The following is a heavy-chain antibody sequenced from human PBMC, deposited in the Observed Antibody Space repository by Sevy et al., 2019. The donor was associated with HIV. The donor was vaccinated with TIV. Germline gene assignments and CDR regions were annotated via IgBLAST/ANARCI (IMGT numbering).Heavy chain of an antibody. CDR2: IYYSGST. CDR3: ARAPGGQQLVDWFDP. CDR1: GGSISSYY. D-gene: IGHD6-13*01. J-gene: IGHJ5*02. Sequence: SEILSLTCSVSGGSISSYYWSWIRQPPGKGLEWIGYIYYSGSTNYNPSLKSRVTISVDTSKNQFSLKLSSVTAADTAVYYCARAPGGQQLVDWFDPWGQGTLVTVSS. V-gene: IGHV4-59*01.